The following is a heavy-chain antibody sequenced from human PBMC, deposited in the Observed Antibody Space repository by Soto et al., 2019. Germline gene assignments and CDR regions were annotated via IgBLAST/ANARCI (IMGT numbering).Heavy chain of an antibody. CDR3: ARGRYGSGSYYNYYYYYYMDV. CDR1: GGSFSGYY. J-gene: IGHJ6*03. Sequence: SETLSLTCAVYGGSFSGYYWSWIRQSPGKGLEWIGEINHRGSTNYNPSLKSRDTISVDTSKNQFALKLSSVTAADTAVYYCARGRYGSGSYYNYYYYYYMDVWGKGTTVTVSS. D-gene: IGHD3-10*01. V-gene: IGHV4-34*01. CDR2: INHRGST.